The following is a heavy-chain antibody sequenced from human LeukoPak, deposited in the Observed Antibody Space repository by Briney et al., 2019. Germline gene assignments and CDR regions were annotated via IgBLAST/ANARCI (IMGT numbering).Heavy chain of an antibody. CDR1: GFTFSSYA. CDR2: ISYDGSNK. V-gene: IGHV3-30*04. J-gene: IGHJ5*02. Sequence: GGSLRLSCAASGFTFSSYAMHWVRQAPGKGLEWVAVISYDGSNKYYADSVKGRFTISRDNSKNTLYLQVNSLRAEDTAVYYCARDNSGSAFDPWGQGTLVTVSS. D-gene: IGHD1-26*01. CDR3: ARDNSGSAFDP.